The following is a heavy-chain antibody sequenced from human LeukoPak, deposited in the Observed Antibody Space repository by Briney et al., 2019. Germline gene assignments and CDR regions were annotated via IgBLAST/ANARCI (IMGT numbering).Heavy chain of an antibody. Sequence: SETLSLTCSVSGWFISGNYWSWIRQPAGKGLQWIGRIYSSGSTDQNPSLKSRLTMSLDTSKNQFSLKLNSVTAADTAVYYCARDPGSYLDYWGQGTLVTVSS. D-gene: IGHD3-10*01. CDR3: ARDPGSYLDY. CDR1: GWFISGNY. V-gene: IGHV4-4*07. CDR2: IYSSGST. J-gene: IGHJ4*02.